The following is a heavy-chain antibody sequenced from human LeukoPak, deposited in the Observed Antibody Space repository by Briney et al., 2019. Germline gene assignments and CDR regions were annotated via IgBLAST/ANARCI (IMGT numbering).Heavy chain of an antibody. CDR2: INHSGST. D-gene: IGHD2-15*01. J-gene: IGHJ3*02. CDR3: ARGRGCSGGSCRYAFDI. V-gene: IGHV4-34*01. CDR1: GGSFSGYY. Sequence: SETLSLTCAVYGGSFSGYYWSRIRQPPGKGLEWIGEINHSGSTNYNPSLKSRATISVDTSKNQFSLKLSSVTAAGTAVYYCARGRGCSGGSCRYAFDIWGQGTMVTVSS.